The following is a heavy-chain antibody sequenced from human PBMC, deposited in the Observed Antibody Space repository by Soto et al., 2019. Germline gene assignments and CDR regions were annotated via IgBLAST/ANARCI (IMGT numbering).Heavy chain of an antibody. Sequence: PSETLSLTCTISGGSISSSSYYWGWIRQPPGKGLEWIGSIYYSGSTYYNPSLKSRVTISVDTSKNQFSLKLSSVTAADTAVYYCARRGVSSRFCDFYYNGMDVWGQGTTVTVSS. J-gene: IGHJ6*02. CDR1: GGSISSSSYY. V-gene: IGHV4-39*01. D-gene: IGHD3-10*01. CDR2: IYYSGST. CDR3: ARRGVSSRFCDFYYNGMDV.